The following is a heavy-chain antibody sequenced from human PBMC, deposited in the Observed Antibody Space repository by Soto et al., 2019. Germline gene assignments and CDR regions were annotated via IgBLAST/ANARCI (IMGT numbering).Heavy chain of an antibody. V-gene: IGHV1-8*01. CDR1: GYTFTSYD. J-gene: IGHJ5*02. CDR2: MNPNSGNT. CDR3: AREGVATEGFDP. D-gene: IGHD5-12*01. Sequence: ASVKVSCKASGYTFTSYDINWVRQATGQGLEWMGWMNPNSGNTGYAQKFQGRVTMTRSTSISTAYMELSSLRSEDTAVYYCAREGVATEGFDPWGQGTLVTVSS.